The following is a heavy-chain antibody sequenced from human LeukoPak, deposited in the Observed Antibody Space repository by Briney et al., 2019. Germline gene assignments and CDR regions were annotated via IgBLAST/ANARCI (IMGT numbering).Heavy chain of an antibody. J-gene: IGHJ4*02. CDR3: ARENSGSYYQFDC. D-gene: IGHD1-26*01. V-gene: IGHV3-7*01. CDR1: GFTFSSYW. CDR2: IKQDGGDN. Sequence: GGSLRLSCVGSGFTFSSYWMSWVRQAPGKGLEWVANIKQDGGDNYYVDSVKGRFTISRDNAKNSLYLQMNSLRPEDTAVYYCARENSGSYYQFDCWGQGTLVTVSS.